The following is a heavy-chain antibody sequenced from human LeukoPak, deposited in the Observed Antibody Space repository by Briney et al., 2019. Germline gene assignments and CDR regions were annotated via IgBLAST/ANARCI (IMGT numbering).Heavy chain of an antibody. V-gene: IGHV3-21*01. D-gene: IGHD3-22*01. Sequence: GGSLRLSCAASGFTFSSYSMNWVRQAPGKGLEWVSSISSSSSYVYYTDSVKGRFTISRDNAKNSLFLQMNGLRAEDTAVYYCARAFRGYYDSSGAYGMDVWGQGTTVTVSS. CDR2: ISSSSSYV. CDR3: ARAFRGYYDSSGAYGMDV. CDR1: GFTFSSYS. J-gene: IGHJ6*02.